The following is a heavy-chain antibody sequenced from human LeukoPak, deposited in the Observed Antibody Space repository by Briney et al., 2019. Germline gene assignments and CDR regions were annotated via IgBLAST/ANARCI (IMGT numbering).Heavy chain of an antibody. Sequence: SETLSLTCTVSGGSISIGGYYWSWIRQHPGKGLEWIGYIYYSGSTYYNPSLKSRVTISVDTSKNQFSLKLSSVTAADTAVYYCARYYSSSSHAHYFDYWGQGTLVTVSS. CDR1: GGSISIGGYY. D-gene: IGHD6-6*01. CDR3: ARYYSSSSHAHYFDY. J-gene: IGHJ4*02. CDR2: IYYSGST. V-gene: IGHV4-31*03.